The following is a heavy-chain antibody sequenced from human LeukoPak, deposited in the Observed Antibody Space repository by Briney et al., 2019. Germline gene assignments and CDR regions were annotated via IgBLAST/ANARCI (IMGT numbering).Heavy chain of an antibody. J-gene: IGHJ1*01. D-gene: IGHD3-22*01. CDR1: GFTVRSYY. CDR2: IYSGGDT. Sequence: PGGSLRLSCAASGFTVRSYYMAWVRQAPGKGLEWVSVIYSGGDTYYADSVKGRFTISRDNAKNSLYLQMNSLRAEDTAVYYCATYSSLNRREFQFWGQGTLLTVSS. CDR3: ATYSSLNRREFQF. V-gene: IGHV3-66*01.